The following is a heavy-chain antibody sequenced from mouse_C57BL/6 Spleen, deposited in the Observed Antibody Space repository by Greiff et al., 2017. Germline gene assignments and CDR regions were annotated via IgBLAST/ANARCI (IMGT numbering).Heavy chain of an antibody. CDR1: GYTFTDYE. D-gene: IGHD1-1*01. CDR2: IDPETGGT. V-gene: IGHV1-15*01. Sequence: VKLMESGAELVRPGASVTLSCKASGYTFTDYEMHWVKQTPVHGLEWIGAIDPETGGTAYNQKFKGKAILTADKSSSTAYMELRSLTSEDSAVYYCTREYYGSRGAYWGQGTLVTVSA. CDR3: TREYYGSRGAY. J-gene: IGHJ3*01.